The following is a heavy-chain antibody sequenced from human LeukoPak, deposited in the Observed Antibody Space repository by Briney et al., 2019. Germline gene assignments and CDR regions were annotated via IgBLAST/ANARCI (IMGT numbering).Heavy chain of an antibody. V-gene: IGHV1-18*01. CDR3: ARLVVVAAKGQYGMDV. D-gene: IGHD2-15*01. J-gene: IGHJ6*02. Sequence: ASVKVSCKASGYTFTSYGISWVRQAPGQGLEWMGLISAYNGNTNYAQKLQGRVNMTTDTSTSTAYMELRSLRSDDTAVYYCARLVVVAAKGQYGMDVWGQGTTVTVSS. CDR1: GYTFTSYG. CDR2: ISAYNGNT.